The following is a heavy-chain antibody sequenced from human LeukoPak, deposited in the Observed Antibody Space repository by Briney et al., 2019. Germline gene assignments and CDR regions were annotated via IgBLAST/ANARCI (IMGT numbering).Heavy chain of an antibody. CDR2: IIPIFGTA. CDR1: GGTFSSYA. V-gene: IGHV1-69*06. J-gene: IGHJ3*02. D-gene: IGHD4-17*01. CDR3: ASSYGDYVFDAFDI. Sequence: ASVKVSCKASGGTFSSYAISWVRQAPGQGLEWMGGIIPIFGTASYAQKFQGRVTITADKSTSKAYMELSSLRSEDTAVYYCASSYGDYVFDAFDIWGQGTMVTVSS.